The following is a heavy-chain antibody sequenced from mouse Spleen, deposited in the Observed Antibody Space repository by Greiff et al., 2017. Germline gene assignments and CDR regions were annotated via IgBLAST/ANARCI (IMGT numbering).Heavy chain of an antibody. Sequence: VQLKQSGTVLARPGASVKMSCKASGYTFTSYWMHWVKQRPGQGLEWIGAIYPGNSDTSYNQKFKGKAKLTAVTSTSTAYMELSSLTNEDSAVYYCTQSSSHYGPAWFAYWGQGTLVTVSA. CDR1: GYTFTSYW. J-gene: IGHJ3*01. CDR3: TQSSSHYGPAWFAY. V-gene: IGHV1-5*01. D-gene: IGHD1-2*01. CDR2: IYPGNSDT.